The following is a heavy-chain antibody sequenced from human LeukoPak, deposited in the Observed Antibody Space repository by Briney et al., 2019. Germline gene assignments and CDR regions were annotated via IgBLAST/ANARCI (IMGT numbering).Heavy chain of an antibody. D-gene: IGHD5-24*01. J-gene: IGHJ4*02. CDR1: GYTFTSYY. CDR3: ARALRMATIPGVNMNYFDY. Sequence: ASVKVSCKASGYTFTSYYMHWVRQAPGQGREWMGIINPIGGSTIYAQKFQGRVTMTRDTSTSTVYMELSSLRSEDTAVYYCARALRMATIPGVNMNYFDYWGQGTLVTVSS. CDR2: INPIGGST. V-gene: IGHV1-46*01.